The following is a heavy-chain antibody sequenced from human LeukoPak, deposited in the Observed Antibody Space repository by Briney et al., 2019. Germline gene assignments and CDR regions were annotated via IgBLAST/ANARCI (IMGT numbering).Heavy chain of an antibody. Sequence: GRSLSLSCAASAFTFSSYGMHWVRQAPGKGLEWVAFIRYDGSNKYYADSVKGRFTISRVNSKNTLYQQMYSLRAEDTAVSYCAKENWFDPWGQGTLVTVSS. CDR2: IRYDGSNK. CDR3: AKENWFDP. CDR1: AFTFSSYG. J-gene: IGHJ5*02. V-gene: IGHV3-30*02.